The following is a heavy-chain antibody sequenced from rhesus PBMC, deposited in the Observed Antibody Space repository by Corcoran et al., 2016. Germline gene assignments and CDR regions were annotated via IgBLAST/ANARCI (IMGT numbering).Heavy chain of an antibody. V-gene: IGHV4-76*01. J-gene: IGHJ4*01. CDR3: ARSRAGTTWANDY. Sequence: QVQLQESGPGLVKPSETLSLTCAVSGDSVSGGFDWTWIRQPPGKGLEWIGYISGRGGNNDYSPSVKNRVTISQDTSKNQFSLLLTSVTAADTAVYYCARSRAGTTWANDYWGQGVLVTVSS. D-gene: IGHD1-20*01. CDR2: ISGRGGNN. CDR1: GDSVSGGFD.